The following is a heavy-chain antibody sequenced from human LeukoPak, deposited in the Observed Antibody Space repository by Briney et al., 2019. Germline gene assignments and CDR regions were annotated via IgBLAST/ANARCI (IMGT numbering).Heavy chain of an antibody. CDR2: LIPIFGTA. Sequence: ASVKVSCKASGGTFSSYAISWVRQAPGQGLEWMGGLIPIFGTANYAQKFQGRVTITADESTSTAYMELSSLRSEDTAVYYCARVARNYYDSSGYSENFDYWGQGTLVTVSS. CDR1: GGTFSSYA. J-gene: IGHJ4*02. D-gene: IGHD3-22*01. CDR3: ARVARNYYDSSGYSENFDY. V-gene: IGHV1-69*13.